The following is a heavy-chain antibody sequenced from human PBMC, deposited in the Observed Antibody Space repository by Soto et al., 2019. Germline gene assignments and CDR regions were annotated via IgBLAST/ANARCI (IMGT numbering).Heavy chain of an antibody. V-gene: IGHV3-23*01. CDR2: ISGSGGST. Sequence: EVQLLESGGGLVQPGGSLRLSCAASGFTFSSYAMSWVRQAPGKGLEWVSAISGSGGSTYYADSVKGRFTISRDNSKNTLYLQMNSLRAEDTAVYYCAKVTRIAISGVVSPHDDYWGQGTLVTVSS. CDR3: AKVTRIAISGVVSPHDDY. J-gene: IGHJ4*02. D-gene: IGHD3-3*01. CDR1: GFTFSSYA.